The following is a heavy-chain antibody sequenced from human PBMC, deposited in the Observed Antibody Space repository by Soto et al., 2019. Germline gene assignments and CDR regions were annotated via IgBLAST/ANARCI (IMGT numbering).Heavy chain of an antibody. V-gene: IGHV3-23*01. CDR1: GFIFGSYA. J-gene: IGHJ4*02. D-gene: IGHD6-6*01. Sequence: EVQLLESGGGLVQPGGSLRLSCAASGFIFGSYAMGWVRQAPGKGLEWVSSVGGSGDKTYYAVSVKGRFTISRDNSKNTLYLRMNSLRAEDTAVYYCAKGFGRPIPARLLWGSFDYWGLRSLVTVSS. CDR2: VGGSGDKT. CDR3: AKGFGRPIPARLLWGSFDY.